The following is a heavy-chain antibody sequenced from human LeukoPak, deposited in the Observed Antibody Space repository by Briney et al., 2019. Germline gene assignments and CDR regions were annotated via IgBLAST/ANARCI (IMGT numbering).Heavy chain of an antibody. CDR2: IPYDESNK. CDR1: GCIFSSYG. J-gene: IGHJ4*02. CDR3: AKDLEWELDEPPIWAEFDY. V-gene: IGHV3-30*02. D-gene: IGHD1-26*01. Sequence: GGSLRLSCAASGCIFSSYGMQWVRQAPGKGLERGAFIPYDESNKYYADSVKGRFTISRDNSKNTLDLQMNSLRAEDTAVYYCAKDLEWELDEPPIWAEFDYWGQGTLVSVSS.